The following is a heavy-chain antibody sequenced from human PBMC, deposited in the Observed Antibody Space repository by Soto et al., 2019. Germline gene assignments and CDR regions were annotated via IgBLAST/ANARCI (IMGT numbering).Heavy chain of an antibody. D-gene: IGHD6-19*01. Sequence: ASVKVSCKASGYTFTNYYMHWVRQAPGQGLEWMGIINPSDGDTSYPQRFQGSVTMTRDTSTDTVFMEVSSLRSEDTAVYYCARGPSPLKRTVAGYENYFDYWGQGTLVTVSS. CDR3: ARGPSPLKRTVAGYENYFDY. CDR1: GYTFTNYY. J-gene: IGHJ4*02. CDR2: INPSDGDT. V-gene: IGHV1-46*01.